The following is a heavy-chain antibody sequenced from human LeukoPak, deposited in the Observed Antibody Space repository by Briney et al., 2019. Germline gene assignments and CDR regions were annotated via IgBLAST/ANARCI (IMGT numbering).Heavy chain of an antibody. J-gene: IGHJ5*02. CDR1: GGTFSSYA. CDR2: IIPIFGTA. D-gene: IGHD5-12*01. CDR3: AREDSGYDNNWFDP. V-gene: IGHV1-69*05. Sequence: GSSVKVSCKASGGTFSSYAISRVRQAPGQGLEWMGGIIPIFGTANYAQKFQGRVTITTDESTSTAYMELSSLRSEDTAVYYCAREDSGYDNNWFDPWGQGTLVTVSS.